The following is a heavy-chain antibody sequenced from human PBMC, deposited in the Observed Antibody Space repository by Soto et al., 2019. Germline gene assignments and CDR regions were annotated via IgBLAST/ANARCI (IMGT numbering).Heavy chain of an antibody. J-gene: IGHJ6*02. CDR1: GYTFTSYY. CDR3: AWTWGGDGYLNNGMDV. CDR2: INPSGGST. Sequence: GASVKVSCKASGYTFTSYYMHWVRQAPGQGLEWMGIINPSGGSTSYAQKFQGRVTMTRDTSTSTVYMELSSLRSEDTAVYYCAWTWGGDGYLNNGMDVWGQATTVTVSS. D-gene: IGHD3-16*01. V-gene: IGHV1-46*01.